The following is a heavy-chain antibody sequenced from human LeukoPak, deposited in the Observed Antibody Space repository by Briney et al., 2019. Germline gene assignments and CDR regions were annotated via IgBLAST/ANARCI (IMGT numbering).Heavy chain of an antibody. V-gene: IGHV3-21*01. J-gene: IGHJ4*02. D-gene: IGHD3-10*01. CDR3: ARDRSPYGSGSSDY. Sequence: GGSLRLSCAASGFTFSSYSMNWVRQAPGKGLEWVSSISSSSSYIYYADSVKGRFTISRDNAKNSLYLQMNSLRAEDTAAYYCARDRSPYGSGSSDYWGQGTLVTVSS. CDR2: ISSSSSYI. CDR1: GFTFSSYS.